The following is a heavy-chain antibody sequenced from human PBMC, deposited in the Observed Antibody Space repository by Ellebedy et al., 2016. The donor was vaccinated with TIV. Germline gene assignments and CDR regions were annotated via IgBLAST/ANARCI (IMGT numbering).Heavy chain of an antibody. D-gene: IGHD1-26*01. J-gene: IGHJ4*02. CDR1: GGSFSSYY. CDR2: SFMGGWT. V-gene: IGHV4-4*07. Sequence: SETLSLXXTVSGGSFSSYYWSWIRQAAGKGLEWIGRSFMGGWTTYNPSLKNRVTMSADASTTQLSLSLSSVTAADTAVYYCAGGQWVQAHWGQGTLVTVSS. CDR3: AGGQWVQAH.